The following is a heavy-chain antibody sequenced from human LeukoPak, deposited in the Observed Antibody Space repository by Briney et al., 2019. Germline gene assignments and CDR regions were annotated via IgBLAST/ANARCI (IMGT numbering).Heavy chain of an antibody. CDR2: IYHNGTP. D-gene: IGHD2-2*02. Sequence: SETLSLTCAVSVGSINSGNWWSWVRQSPGKGLEWIGEIYHNGTPNYNPSLKSRVTISADTFNNHFSLKMTSVTAADTAVYYCATAPILRGEGGEHYKYGMDVWGQGTTVIVSS. J-gene: IGHJ6*02. CDR3: ATAPILRGEGGEHYKYGMDV. V-gene: IGHV4-4*02. CDR1: VGSINSGNW.